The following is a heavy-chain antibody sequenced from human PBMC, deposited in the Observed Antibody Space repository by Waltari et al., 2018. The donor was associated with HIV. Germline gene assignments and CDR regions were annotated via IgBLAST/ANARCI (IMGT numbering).Heavy chain of an antibody. D-gene: IGHD6-19*01. CDR1: GSRFTNYS. V-gene: IGHV3-21*06. Sequence: EVRLVESGGGLVKPAQSLRISRLASGSRFTNYSMNRVRRAPGKGLEWVSSIRTDYYVYYGDSVYDRCTIIRGNAKNSVALQMWGLRVEDASVYYCTGGVDEDVAGYMKAGMDVWGQGTTVIVS. CDR3: TGGVDEDVAGYMKAGMDV. CDR2: IRTDYYV. J-gene: IGHJ6*02.